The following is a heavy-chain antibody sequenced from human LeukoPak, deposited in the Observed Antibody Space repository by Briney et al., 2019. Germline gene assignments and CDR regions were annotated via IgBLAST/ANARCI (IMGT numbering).Heavy chain of an antibody. CDR3: ARGGYSGSYYRFD. V-gene: IGHV3-74*01. Sequence: GGSLRLSCVSSGFIFTNYWMHWVRQVPGKGPVWVGRIDKEGSAAFYAESVKGRFTISRDNVKSTVYLQMNSLTAEDAAVYHCARGGYSGSYYRFDWGQGTLVTVSS. CDR1: GFIFTNYW. J-gene: IGHJ4*02. CDR2: IDKEGSAA. D-gene: IGHD1-26*01.